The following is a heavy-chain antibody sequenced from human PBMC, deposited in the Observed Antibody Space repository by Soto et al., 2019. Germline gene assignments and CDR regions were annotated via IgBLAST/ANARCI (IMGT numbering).Heavy chain of an antibody. Sequence: ASVKVSCKASGGTFSSYTISWVRQAPGQGLEWMGRIIPILGIANYAQKFQGRVTITADKSTSTAYMELSSLRSEDTAVYYCARDTIGLHPERGRYYFDYWGQGTLVTVSS. CDR3: ARDTIGLHPERGRYYFDY. V-gene: IGHV1-69*04. J-gene: IGHJ4*02. D-gene: IGHD3-10*01. CDR2: IIPILGIA. CDR1: GGTFSSYT.